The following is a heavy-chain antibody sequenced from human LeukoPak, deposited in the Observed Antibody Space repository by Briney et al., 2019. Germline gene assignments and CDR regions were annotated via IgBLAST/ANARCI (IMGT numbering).Heavy chain of an antibody. Sequence: ASVKVSCKASGYTFTSYVISWVRQAPGQGLEWMGWISAYNGNTNSAQKLQGRVTMTTDTSTSTAYMELRSLRSDDTAVYYCARDRVATITYYYYYGMDVWGQGTTVTVSS. CDR3: ARDRVATITYYYYYGMDV. D-gene: IGHD5-12*01. J-gene: IGHJ6*02. CDR1: GYTFTSYV. V-gene: IGHV1-18*01. CDR2: ISAYNGNT.